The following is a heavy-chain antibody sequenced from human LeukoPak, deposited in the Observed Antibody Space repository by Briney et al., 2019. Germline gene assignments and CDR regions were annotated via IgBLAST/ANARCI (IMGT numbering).Heavy chain of an antibody. J-gene: IGHJ4*02. CDR2: MNPNSGNT. CDR3: ARAGRGYCSGGSCYKFDY. V-gene: IGHV1-8*02. Sequence: GASVKVSCKASGYTFTGYYMHWVRQATGQGLEWMEWMNPNSGNTGCAQKFQGRVTMTRNTSISTAYMELSSLRSEDTAVYYCARAGRGYCSGGSCYKFDYWGQGTLVTVSS. CDR1: GYTFTGYY. D-gene: IGHD2-15*01.